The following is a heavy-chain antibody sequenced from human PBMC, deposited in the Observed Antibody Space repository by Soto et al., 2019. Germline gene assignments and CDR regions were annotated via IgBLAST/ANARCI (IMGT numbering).Heavy chain of an antibody. CDR3: ATLSPVAAYYYDSSGYPRVY. D-gene: IGHD3-22*01. V-gene: IGHV1-24*01. CDR1: GYTLPEIS. Sequence: GASVKVSCKVSGYTLPEISMHWGRQAPGKRLEWLGGFDPEDGETIYAQKFQGRVTMTEDTSTDTAYMELSSLRSEDTAVYYCATLSPVAAYYYDSSGYPRVYWGQGTLVTVSS. J-gene: IGHJ4*02. CDR2: FDPEDGET.